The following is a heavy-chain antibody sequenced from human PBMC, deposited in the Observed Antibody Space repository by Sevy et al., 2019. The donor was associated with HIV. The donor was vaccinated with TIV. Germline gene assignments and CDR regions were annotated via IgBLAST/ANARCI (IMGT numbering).Heavy chain of an antibody. CDR1: GFTFSDYY. CDR2: ISSSSSYT. Sequence: GGSLRLSCAASGFTFSDYYMSWIRQAPGKGLEWVSYISSSSSYTNHADSVKGRFTISRDNAKNSLYLQMNSLRAEDTAVYYCARLGGYCSGGSCYQTGKFFDYWGQGTLVTVSS. D-gene: IGHD2-15*01. V-gene: IGHV3-11*06. J-gene: IGHJ4*02. CDR3: ARLGGYCSGGSCYQTGKFFDY.